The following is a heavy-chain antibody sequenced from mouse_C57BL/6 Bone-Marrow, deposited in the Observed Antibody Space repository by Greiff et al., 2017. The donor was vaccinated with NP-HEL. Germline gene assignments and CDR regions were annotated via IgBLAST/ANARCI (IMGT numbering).Heavy chain of an antibody. V-gene: IGHV1-15*01. CDR3: TRYYYEDY. J-gene: IGHJ2*01. Sequence: QESGAELVRPGASVTLSCKASGYTSTDYEMHWGKQTPVHGLEWIGAIYPETGGTALKQKFKGKAILTADKSSSTAYMELRSLTSEDSAVYYCTRYYYEDYWGQGTTLTVSS. D-gene: IGHD1-1*01. CDR1: GYTSTDYE. CDR2: IYPETGGT.